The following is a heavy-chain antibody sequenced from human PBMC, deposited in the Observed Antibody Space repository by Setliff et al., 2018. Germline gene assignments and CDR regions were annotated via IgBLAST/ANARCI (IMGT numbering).Heavy chain of an antibody. D-gene: IGHD1-26*01. CDR2: IYYSGST. J-gene: IGHJ3*02. CDR1: GGSISSGGYY. CDR3: ARCSGSYDAFDI. Sequence: SETLSLTCTVSGGSISSGGYYWSWIRQHPEMGLEWIGYIYYSGSTYHNPSLKTLVTISVDTSKNQFSLKLSSVTAADTAVYYCARCSGSYDAFDIWGQGTMVTVSS. V-gene: IGHV4-31*01.